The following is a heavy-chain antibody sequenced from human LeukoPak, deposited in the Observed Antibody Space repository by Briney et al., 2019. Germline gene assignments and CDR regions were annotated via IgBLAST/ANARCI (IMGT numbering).Heavy chain of an antibody. V-gene: IGHV4-39*01. Sequence: SETLSLTCTVSGGSISSSSYYWGWIRQPPGKGLEWIGSIYYSGSTYYNPSLKSRVTISVDTSKNQFSLKLSSVTAADTAVYYCARLSPNSSYDFWTGYAHDAFDIWGQGTMVTVSS. CDR3: ARLSPNSSYDFWTGYAHDAFDI. J-gene: IGHJ3*02. CDR2: IYYSGST. CDR1: GGSISSSSYY. D-gene: IGHD3-3*01.